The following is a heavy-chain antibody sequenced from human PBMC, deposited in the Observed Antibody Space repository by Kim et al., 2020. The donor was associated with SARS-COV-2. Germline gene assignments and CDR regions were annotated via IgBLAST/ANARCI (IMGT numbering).Heavy chain of an antibody. V-gene: IGHV4-39*01. CDR1: GGSVTNNTRY. Sequence: SETLSLTCRVSGGSVTNNTRYWAWIRQPPGKGLEWIASVYYSGDTYDNPSLRSRVTISVDTTKNQFSLKMKAVTAADTGVYFCAVRTGSYYNWFDPWGQ. D-gene: IGHD1-1*01. CDR3: AVRTGSYYNWFDP. CDR2: VYYSGDT. J-gene: IGHJ5*02.